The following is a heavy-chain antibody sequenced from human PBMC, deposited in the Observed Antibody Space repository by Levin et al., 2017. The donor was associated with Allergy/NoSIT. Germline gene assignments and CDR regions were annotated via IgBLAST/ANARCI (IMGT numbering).Heavy chain of an antibody. D-gene: IGHD1-20*01. V-gene: IGHV1-8*01. Sequence: GASVKVSCKASGYTFTSYDINWVRQATGQGLEWMGWMNPNSGNTGYAQKFQGRVTMTRNTSISTAYMELSSLRSEDTAVYYCSRIITGTTRVDYWGQGTLVTVSS. J-gene: IGHJ4*02. CDR3: SRIITGTTRVDY. CDR2: MNPNSGNT. CDR1: GYTFTSYD.